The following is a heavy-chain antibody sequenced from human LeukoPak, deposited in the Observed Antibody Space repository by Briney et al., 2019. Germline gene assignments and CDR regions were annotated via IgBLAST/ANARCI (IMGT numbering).Heavy chain of an antibody. CDR1: GYTFTSYA. D-gene: IGHD6-13*01. CDR2: INTNTGNP. CDR3: ARVHDYSSSWYHTSGDY. V-gene: IGHV7-4-1*02. Sequence: GASVKVSCKASGYTFTSYAMNWVRQAPGQGLEWMGWINTNTGNPTYAQGFTGRFVFSLDTSVSTAYLQISSLKAEDTAVYYCARVHDYSSSWYHTSGDYWGQGTLVTVSS. J-gene: IGHJ4*02.